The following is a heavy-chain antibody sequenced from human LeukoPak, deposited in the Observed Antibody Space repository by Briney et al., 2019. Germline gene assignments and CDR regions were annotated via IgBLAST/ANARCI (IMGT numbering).Heavy chain of an antibody. CDR3: ATGIVVVPAAMSSGYYYYMDV. V-gene: IGHV1-24*01. Sequence: ASVKVSCKVSGYTLTELSMHWVRQAPGKGREWMGGFDPEDGETIYAQKFQGRVTMTEDTSTDTAYMELSSLRPEDTAVYYCATGIVVVPAAMSSGYYYYMDVWGKGTTVTVSS. J-gene: IGHJ6*03. D-gene: IGHD2-2*01. CDR1: GYTLTELS. CDR2: FDPEDGET.